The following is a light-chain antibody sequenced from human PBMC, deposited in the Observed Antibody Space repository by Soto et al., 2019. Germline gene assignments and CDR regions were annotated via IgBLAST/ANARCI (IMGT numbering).Light chain of an antibody. J-gene: IGLJ3*02. CDR2: EVS. V-gene: IGLV2-14*01. Sequence: QSALTQPASVSGSPGQSITISCTGTSSDVGGYNYVSWYQQHPGKAPKLRIYEVSNRPSGVSDRFSGSRSGNTASLTISGLQAEGESDYYCISYTSSSTWVFGGGTKLTVL. CDR3: ISYTSSSTWV. CDR1: SSDVGGYNY.